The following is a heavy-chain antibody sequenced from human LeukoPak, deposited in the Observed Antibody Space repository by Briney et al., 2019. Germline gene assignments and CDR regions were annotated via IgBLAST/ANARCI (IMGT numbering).Heavy chain of an antibody. CDR2: INPTTGST. CDR3: ARDLNPQSIGMRAFDI. Sequence: ASVKVSCKASGYTFTNFYLHWVRQAPGQGLEWMGIINPTTGSTTYAQKLQGRVSMTRDMSTSTVYMELSSLRSEDTAVYFCARDLNPQSIGMRAFDIWGQGTMVTASS. J-gene: IGHJ3*02. CDR1: GYTFTNFY. V-gene: IGHV1-46*01. D-gene: IGHD1-14*01.